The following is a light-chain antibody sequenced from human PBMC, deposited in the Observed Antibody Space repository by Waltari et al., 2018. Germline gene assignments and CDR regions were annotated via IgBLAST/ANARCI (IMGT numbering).Light chain of an antibody. CDR1: QSISSY. CDR2: TAS. J-gene: IGKJ4*01. V-gene: IGKV1-9*01. CDR3: QQLHSYPFT. Sequence: DIQFTQSPSILPSSVAPPVPTTCRASQSISSYLAWYQHELGQAPKLLIYTASTLQSGVPSRFSGSASGTEFTLTISSLQSEDFATYYCQQLHSYPFTFGGGTKVEI.